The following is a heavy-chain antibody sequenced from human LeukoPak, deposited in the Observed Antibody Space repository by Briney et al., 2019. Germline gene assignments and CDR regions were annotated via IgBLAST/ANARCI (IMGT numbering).Heavy chain of an antibody. CDR2: IIPILGIA. D-gene: IGHD3-22*01. V-gene: IGHV1-69*04. CDR3: ARVRDENTYYYDSSGYYFDY. CDR1: GGTFSSYA. J-gene: IGHJ4*02. Sequence: ASVKVSCKASGGTFSSYAISWVRQAPGQGLEWMGRIIPILGIANYAQKFQGRVTITADKSTSTAYMELSSLRSEDTAVYYCARVRDENTYYYDSSGYYFDYWGQGTLVTVSS.